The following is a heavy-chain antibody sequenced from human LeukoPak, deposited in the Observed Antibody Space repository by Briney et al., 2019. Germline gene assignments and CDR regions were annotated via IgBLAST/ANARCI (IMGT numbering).Heavy chain of an antibody. CDR3: ARHLSGYYYYYGMDV. CDR2: IYYSGST. D-gene: IGHD3-10*01. CDR1: GGSISSYY. Sequence: SETLSLTCTVSGGSISSYYWSWIRQPPGKGLEWIGYIYYSGSTNYNPSLKSRVTISVDTSKNQFSLKLSSVTAADTAVYYCARHLSGYYYYYGMDVWGQGTTVTVFS. J-gene: IGHJ6*02. V-gene: IGHV4-59*08.